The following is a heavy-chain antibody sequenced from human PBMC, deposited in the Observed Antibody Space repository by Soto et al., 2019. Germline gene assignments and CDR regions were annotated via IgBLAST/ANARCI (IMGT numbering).Heavy chain of an antibody. D-gene: IGHD3-22*01. Sequence: GGSLRLSCAASGFTFSSYSMNWVRQAPGKGLEWVSSISSSSSYIYYADSVKGRFTISRDNAKNSLYLQMNSLRAEDTAVYYCTTGGGSGSGYIGPYGMDVWGQGTTVTVSS. CDR1: GFTFSSYS. J-gene: IGHJ6*02. CDR2: ISSSSSYI. CDR3: TTGGGSGSGYIGPYGMDV. V-gene: IGHV3-21*01.